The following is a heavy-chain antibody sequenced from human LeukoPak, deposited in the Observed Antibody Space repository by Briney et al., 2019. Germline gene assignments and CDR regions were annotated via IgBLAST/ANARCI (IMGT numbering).Heavy chain of an antibody. CDR1: GFAFSSYA. Sequence: GGSLRLSCAASGFAFSSYAMTWVRQAPGKGLEWVSGISAGGGSTFYADSVKGRFTISRDNSKNTLYLQMNSLRAEDTAVYYCAKDIGSGLNDYYYYGMDVWGQGTTVTVSS. CDR3: AKDIGSGLNDYYYYGMDV. CDR2: ISAGGGST. J-gene: IGHJ6*02. D-gene: IGHD3-10*01. V-gene: IGHV3-23*01.